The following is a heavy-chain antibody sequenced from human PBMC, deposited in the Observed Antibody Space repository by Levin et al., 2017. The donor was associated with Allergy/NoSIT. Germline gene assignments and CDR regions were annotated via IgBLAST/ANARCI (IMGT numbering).Heavy chain of an antibody. CDR3: AKDPVHCSGGSCGRRYYYYMDG. Sequence: PGGSLRLSCAASGFTFSSYGMHWVRQAPGKGLEWVAVISYDGSNKYYADSVKGRFTISRDNSKNTLYLQMNSLRAEDTAVYYCAKDPVHCSGGSCGRRYYYYMDGWGKGTTVTVSS. D-gene: IGHD2-15*01. CDR2: ISYDGSNK. J-gene: IGHJ6*03. CDR1: GFTFSSYG. V-gene: IGHV3-30*18.